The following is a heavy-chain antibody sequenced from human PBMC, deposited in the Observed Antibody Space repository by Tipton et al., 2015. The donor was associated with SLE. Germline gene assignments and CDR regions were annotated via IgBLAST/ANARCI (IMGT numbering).Heavy chain of an antibody. Sequence: TLSLTCEVYGGSLSGYYWSWIRQSPGEGLEWIGEIKYSGSTNYSPSLKSRVAMSVDTSKNQFSLTLSSVTAADTAVYYCARASVECSSSSCYGRHLDYWGQGTLVTVSS. J-gene: IGHJ4*02. CDR3: ARASVECSSSSCYGRHLDY. CDR1: GGSLSGYY. D-gene: IGHD2-2*01. V-gene: IGHV4-34*01. CDR2: IKYSGST.